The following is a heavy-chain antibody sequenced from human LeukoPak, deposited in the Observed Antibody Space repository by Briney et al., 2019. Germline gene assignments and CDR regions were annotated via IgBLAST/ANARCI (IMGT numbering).Heavy chain of an antibody. Sequence: AGGSLRLSCAASGFTFSSYTMNWVRQAPGKGLEWVSSISRSNSYINYADSVKGRFTISRDNAKNSLYLQMNSLRAEDTAFYYCARGGITIFGGIIYQDYWGQGTLVTVSS. CDR3: ARGGITIFGGIIYQDY. CDR2: ISRSNSYI. V-gene: IGHV3-21*04. CDR1: GFTFSSYT. J-gene: IGHJ4*02. D-gene: IGHD3-3*01.